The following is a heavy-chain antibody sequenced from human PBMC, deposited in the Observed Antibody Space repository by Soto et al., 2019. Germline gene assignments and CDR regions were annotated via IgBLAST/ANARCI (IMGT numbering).Heavy chain of an antibody. V-gene: IGHV4-59*08. D-gene: IGHD3-3*01. CDR3: ARQGYYDLLSGYYLFDY. Sequence: QVQLQESGPGLVKPSETLFVTCTVSGGCTDSLYWSWVRQPPGKGLEWIGYVSYSGSTTYNPSLKSRVIVSIDTSKNQFSLKLTSVTAADTAVYYCARQGYYDLLSGYYLFDYWGQGILVTVSS. J-gene: IGHJ4*02. CDR2: VSYSGST. CDR1: GGCTDSLY.